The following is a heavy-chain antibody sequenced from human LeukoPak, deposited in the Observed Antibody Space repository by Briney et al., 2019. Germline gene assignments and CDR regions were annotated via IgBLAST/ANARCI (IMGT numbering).Heavy chain of an antibody. D-gene: IGHD1-26*01. Sequence: GGSLRLSCAASGFTVSNSYMSWVRQAPRKGLEWVSVIYSGGSTYYADSVEGRFTISRDNSKNTLDLRVNTLRAEDSAVYYCARLSLYSGTYRLDYWGQGTLVTVSS. CDR3: ARLSLYSGTYRLDY. V-gene: IGHV3-53*01. CDR1: GFTVSNSY. J-gene: IGHJ4*02. CDR2: IYSGGST.